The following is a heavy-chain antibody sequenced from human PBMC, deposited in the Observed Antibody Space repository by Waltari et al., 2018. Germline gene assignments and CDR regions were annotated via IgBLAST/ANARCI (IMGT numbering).Heavy chain of an antibody. D-gene: IGHD2-21*01. CDR3: ARGVVEGVPRPTYYYGMDV. V-gene: IGHV3-49*04. J-gene: IGHJ6*02. Sequence: EVQLVESGGGLVQPGWSLRLSCTASGFTFGDDAVSWVRQAPGRGREGVGFVRSKIYGGTTQYAASVRGRVIISRDDSKNIAYLQMNSLRTEDTAVYYCARGVVEGVPRPTYYYGMDVWGQGTTVTVSS. CDR2: VRSKIYGGTT. CDR1: GFTFGDDA.